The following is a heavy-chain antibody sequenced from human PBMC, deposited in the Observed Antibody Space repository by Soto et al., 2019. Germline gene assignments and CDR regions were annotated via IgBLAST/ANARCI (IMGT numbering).Heavy chain of an antibody. D-gene: IGHD6-13*01. CDR3: ARGVPIRLRSYSSSWHDYFDY. CDR1: GFTFNTYA. J-gene: IGHJ4*02. Sequence: QVQLVESGGGVVQPGRSLRLSCAASGFTFNTYATYWVRQAPGKGLDWVAVISYDGITQYYADSGKGRFTISRDNSKNTLYLQMNSLRPEDTAVYYCARGVPIRLRSYSSSWHDYFDYWGQGTLVTVSS. CDR2: ISYDGITQ. V-gene: IGHV3-30-3*01.